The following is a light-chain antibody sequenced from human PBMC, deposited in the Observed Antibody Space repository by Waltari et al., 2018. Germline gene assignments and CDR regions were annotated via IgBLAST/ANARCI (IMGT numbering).Light chain of an antibody. Sequence: QSALTQPASVSGSPGQSITISCTGTSSDVGNYNLVPWYQQYPGKAPKVMIYDDNRRPSGVSDRFSGSKSGNTASLTISGVQAEDEADYYCCSYAGSYPWVFGGGTKLTVL. CDR2: DDN. J-gene: IGLJ3*02. CDR3: CSYAGSYPWV. CDR1: SSDVGNYNL. V-gene: IGLV2-23*01.